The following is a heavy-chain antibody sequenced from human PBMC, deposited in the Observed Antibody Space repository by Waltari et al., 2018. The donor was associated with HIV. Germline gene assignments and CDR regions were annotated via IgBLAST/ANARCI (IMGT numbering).Heavy chain of an antibody. D-gene: IGHD3-10*01. V-gene: IGHV1-18*01. CDR2: ISPYNGNT. CDR1: GYTFTIYG. CDR3: AREGYYYGSGTYAPPRYYGMDV. J-gene: IGHJ6*02. Sequence: QARLVQSGAEVKKPGASVKVSCKTSGYTFTIYGISWVRQAPGQGLEWMGWISPYNGNTYYAQNLKGRVTLTTDSSRTAYMELRGLRSDDTAVYFCAREGYYYGSGTYAPPRYYGMDVWGQGTTVTVSS.